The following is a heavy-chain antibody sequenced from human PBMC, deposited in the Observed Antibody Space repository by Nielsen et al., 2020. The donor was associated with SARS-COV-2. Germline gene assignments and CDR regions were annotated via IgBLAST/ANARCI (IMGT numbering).Heavy chain of an antibody. CDR1: GFTFSSYG. J-gene: IGHJ3*02. V-gene: IGHV3-33*01. CDR2: IWYDGSNK. D-gene: IGHD6-19*01. CDR3: ARDQNPLQWLVPSDAFDI. Sequence: GGSLRLSCAASGFTFSSYGMHWVRQAPGKGLEWVAVIWYDGSNKYYADSVKGRFTISRDNSKNTLYLQMNSLRAEDTAVYYCARDQNPLQWLVPSDAFDIWGQGTMVTVSS.